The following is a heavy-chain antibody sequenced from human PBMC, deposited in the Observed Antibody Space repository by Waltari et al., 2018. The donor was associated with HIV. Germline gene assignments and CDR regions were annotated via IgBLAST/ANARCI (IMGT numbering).Heavy chain of an antibody. CDR3: ARDKGASDTYKAEYFQH. V-gene: IGHV1-18*01. CDR2: ISAYNGNT. D-gene: IGHD1-20*01. CDR1: GYTFTSYA. J-gene: IGHJ1*01. Sequence: VQSEREMKPPGASVKVSCKPHGYTFTSYAISWLRLAPGQGFEWVGWISAYNGNTNYAQKFRGRVTLTTDTSTSTAYMELRGLRHEDTAIYYCARDKGASDTYKAEYFQHWGRGTLVSVSA.